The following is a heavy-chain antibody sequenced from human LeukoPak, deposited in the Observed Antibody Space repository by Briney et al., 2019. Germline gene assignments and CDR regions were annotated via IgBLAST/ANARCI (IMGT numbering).Heavy chain of an antibody. CDR3: ARVPIVGYYDSSGYYYDY. D-gene: IGHD3-22*01. CDR2: ISSSSSTI. Sequence: GGSLRLSCAASGFTFSSYSMNWVRQAPGKGLEWVSYISSSSSTIYYADSVKGRFTISRDNAKNSLYLQMNSLRAEDTAVYYCARVPIVGYYDSSGYYYDYWGQGTLVTVSS. V-gene: IGHV3-48*04. CDR1: GFTFSSYS. J-gene: IGHJ4*02.